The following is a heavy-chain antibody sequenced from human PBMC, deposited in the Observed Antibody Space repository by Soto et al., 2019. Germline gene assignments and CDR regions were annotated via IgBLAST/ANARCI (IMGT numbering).Heavy chain of an antibody. CDR2: IRNKAYGGTT. CDR1: GFTFGDYV. D-gene: IGHD6-13*01. CDR3: SRYSSNWPGVSAFDI. Sequence: GGSLRLSCTASGFTFGDYVMTWVRQAPGKGLEWVGFIRNKAYGGTTEYAASVKGRFTISRDDFKSIAYLQMNSLKTEDTAIYYCSRYSSNWPGVSAFDIWGQGTMVTVS. V-gene: IGHV3-49*04. J-gene: IGHJ3*02.